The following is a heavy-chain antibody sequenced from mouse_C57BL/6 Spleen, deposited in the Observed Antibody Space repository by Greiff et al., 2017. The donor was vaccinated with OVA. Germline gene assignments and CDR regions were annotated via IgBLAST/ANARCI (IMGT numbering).Heavy chain of an antibody. J-gene: IGHJ4*01. D-gene: IGHD1-1*01. CDR1: GFTFSSYA. CDR2: ISDGGSYT. CDR3: AGDLVTTVVAYYAMDY. Sequence: EVKLEESGGGLVKPGGSLKLSCAASGFTFSSYAMSWVRQTPEKRLGWVATISDGGSYTYYPDNVKGRFTISRDNAKNNLYLQMRHLKSEDTAMYYCAGDLVTTVVAYYAMDYWGQGTSVTVSS. V-gene: IGHV5-4*01.